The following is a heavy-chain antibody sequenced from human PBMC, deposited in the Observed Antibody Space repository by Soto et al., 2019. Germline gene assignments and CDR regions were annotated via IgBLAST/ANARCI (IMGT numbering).Heavy chain of an antibody. CDR1: GFTFSSYA. CDR2: ISSNGGST. V-gene: IGHV3-64*01. Sequence: EVQLVESGGGLVQPGGSLRLSCAASGFTFSSYAMHWVRQAPGKGLEYVSAISSNGGSTYYANSVKGRFTISRDNSKNTLYLQMGSLRAEDMAVYYCARSPGGSTALFDYWGQGTLVTVSS. J-gene: IGHJ4*02. D-gene: IGHD2-2*01. CDR3: ARSPGGSTALFDY.